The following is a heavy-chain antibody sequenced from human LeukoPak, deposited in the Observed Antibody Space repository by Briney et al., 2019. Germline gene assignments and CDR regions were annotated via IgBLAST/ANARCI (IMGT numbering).Heavy chain of an antibody. V-gene: IGHV1-8*01. CDR3: ARDLGLLGPS. CDR2: VNPNSGNT. J-gene: IGHJ5*02. D-gene: IGHD2-2*01. Sequence: ASVKVSCKASGYTFTSYDINWVRQATGQGLEWMGWVNPNSGNTGYAQKFQGRVTMTRNTSISTAYMELSRLRSDDTAVYYCARDLGLLGPSWGQGTLVTVSS. CDR1: GYTFTSYD.